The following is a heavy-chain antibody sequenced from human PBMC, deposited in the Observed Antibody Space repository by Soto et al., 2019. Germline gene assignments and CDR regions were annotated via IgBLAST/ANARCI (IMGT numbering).Heavy chain of an antibody. V-gene: IGHV4-59*01. CDR3: ARLVDTAMEFDY. CDR1: GVSITRYY. CDR2: VHYSGST. D-gene: IGHD5-18*01. Sequence: SETLSLTCAVSGVSITRYYWSWIRQPPGKGLEWIGFVHYSGSTTDNPSLKSRVTISVDTSKNHFSLELTSMTAADTAVYYCARLVDTAMEFDYWGQGILVTVSS. J-gene: IGHJ4*02.